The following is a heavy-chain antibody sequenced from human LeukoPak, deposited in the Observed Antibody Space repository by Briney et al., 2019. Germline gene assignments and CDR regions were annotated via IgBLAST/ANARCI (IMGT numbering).Heavy chain of an antibody. J-gene: IGHJ4*02. CDR3: ASSRRYDFWSGYGFGY. V-gene: IGHV4-39*01. Sequence: SETLSLTCTVSGGSISSSSYYWGWIRQPPGKGLEWIGSIYYSGSTYYNPSLKSRVTISVDTSKNQFSLKLSSVTAADTAVYYCASSRRYDFWSGYGFGYWGEGTLVTVSS. CDR1: GGSISSSSYY. CDR2: IYYSGST. D-gene: IGHD3-3*01.